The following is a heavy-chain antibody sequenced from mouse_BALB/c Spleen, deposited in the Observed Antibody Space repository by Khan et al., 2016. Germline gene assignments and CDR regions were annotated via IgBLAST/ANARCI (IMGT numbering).Heavy chain of an antibody. J-gene: IGHJ2*01. V-gene: IGHV4-1*02. CDR3: ARLYYYSSSDY. D-gene: IGHD1-1*01. CDR1: GFDFSRYW. Sequence: EVKLEESGGGLVQPGGSLKLSCAASGFDFSRYWMSWVRQAPGQGLEWIGEINPDSSTINYTPSLKDKFIISRDNANNTLYLQMSNVRSEDTDLEYYARLYYYSSSDYWGQGTTLPVSS. CDR2: INPDSSTI.